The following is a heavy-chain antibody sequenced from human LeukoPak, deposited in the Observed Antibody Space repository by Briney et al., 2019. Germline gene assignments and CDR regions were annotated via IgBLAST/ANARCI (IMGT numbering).Heavy chain of an antibody. J-gene: IGHJ5*02. V-gene: IGHV4-34*01. D-gene: IGHD6-19*01. CDR3: ATYIPYSSPFDH. Sequence: SETLSLTCAVYGGSFSGYYWSWIRQPPGKGLEWIGEINHSGGTNYNPSLKSRVTISVDTSKNQSSLKLSSVTAADTAVYYCATYIPYSSPFDHWGQGTLVTVSS. CDR2: INHSGGT. CDR1: GGSFSGYY.